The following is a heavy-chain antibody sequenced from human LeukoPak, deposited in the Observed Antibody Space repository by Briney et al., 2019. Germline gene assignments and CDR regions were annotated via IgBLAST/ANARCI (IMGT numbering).Heavy chain of an antibody. Sequence: GGSLRLSCAASGFTFSNYWMSWVRQAPGKGLEWVASIRPDGSDDYYMDSVKGRFTISRDNAKNSLYLQMNSLRAEDTAVYYCATPVFDYWGQGTLVTVSS. CDR1: GFTFSNYW. J-gene: IGHJ4*02. CDR3: ATPVFDY. V-gene: IGHV3-7*01. CDR2: IRPDGSDD.